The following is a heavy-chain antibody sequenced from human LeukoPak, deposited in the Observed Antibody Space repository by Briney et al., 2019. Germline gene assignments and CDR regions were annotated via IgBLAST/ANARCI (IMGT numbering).Heavy chain of an antibody. Sequence: GGSLRLSCAASGFTFSSYAMYWVRQAPGKGLEWVSSISSSSSYIYYADSVKGRFTISRDNAKNSLYLQMNSLRAEDTAVYYCARDLLVRGANYYYGMDVWGQGTTVTVSS. D-gene: IGHD3-10*01. J-gene: IGHJ6*02. CDR3: ARDLLVRGANYYYGMDV. V-gene: IGHV3-21*01. CDR1: GFTFSSYA. CDR2: ISSSSSYI.